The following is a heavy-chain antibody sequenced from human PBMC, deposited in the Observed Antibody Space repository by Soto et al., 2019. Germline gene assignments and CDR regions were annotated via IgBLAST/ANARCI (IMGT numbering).Heavy chain of an antibody. CDR2: IYYSGST. J-gene: IGHJ5*02. CDR1: GGSISSGGYY. Sequence: SETLSLTCTVSGGSISSGGYYWSWIRQHPGEGLEWIGYIYYSGSTYYNPSLKSRVTISVDTSKNQFSLKLSSVTAADTAVYYCARVGGIHWFDPWGQGTLVTVS. D-gene: IGHD3-16*01. V-gene: IGHV4-31*03. CDR3: ARVGGIHWFDP.